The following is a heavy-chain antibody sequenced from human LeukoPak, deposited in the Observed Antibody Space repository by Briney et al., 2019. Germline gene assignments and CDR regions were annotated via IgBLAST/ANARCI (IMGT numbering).Heavy chain of an antibody. CDR1: GFIFTAYY. CDR3: AKGTNTTTGTPTLAIDY. D-gene: IGHD1-1*01. CDR2: ISSTSSYT. Sequence: GGSLRLSCAACGFIFTAYYISWIRQAPGKGLEWVSYISSTSSYTAYADSVKGRFTISRDNAKNSLYLQMNSLRAEGTAVYSFAKGTNTTTGTPTLAIDYWGQGALVTVSS. J-gene: IGHJ4*02. V-gene: IGHV3-11*05.